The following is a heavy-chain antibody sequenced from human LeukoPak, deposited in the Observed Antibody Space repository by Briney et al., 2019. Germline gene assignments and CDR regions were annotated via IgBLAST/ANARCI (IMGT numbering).Heavy chain of an antibody. CDR2: MSASGSPI. D-gene: IGHD2-15*01. CDR1: GFACSDHE. V-gene: IGHV3-48*03. Sequence: QPGGSLRLSCTASGFACSDHEMNWVRQAPGKGLEWISYMSASGSPIDYADSVKGRFTVSRDSAKNSLYLQMNSLRAEDTAVYYCAKDVGYFDYWGQGTLVTVSS. J-gene: IGHJ4*02. CDR3: AKDVGYFDY.